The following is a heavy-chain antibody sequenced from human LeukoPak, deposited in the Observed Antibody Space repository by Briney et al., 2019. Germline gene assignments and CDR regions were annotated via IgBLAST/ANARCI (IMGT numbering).Heavy chain of an antibody. J-gene: IGHJ4*02. CDR2: ISGSGGST. CDR1: GFTFSSYA. CDR3: AKSSSSWDYYFDY. V-gene: IGHV3-23*01. D-gene: IGHD6-13*01. Sequence: GGSLRLSCAASGFTFSSYAMSWVRQAPGKGLEWVSAISGSGGSTYYADSVKGRFTISRDNSKNTLYLQMNGLRAEDTAVYYCAKSSSSWDYYFDYWGQGTLVTVSS.